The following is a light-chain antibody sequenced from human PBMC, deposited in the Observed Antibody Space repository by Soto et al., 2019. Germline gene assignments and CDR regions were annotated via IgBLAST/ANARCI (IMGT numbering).Light chain of an antibody. CDR2: DAS. CDR3: QQYNTYPWT. CDR1: QSISGY. Sequence: DIQMTQSPSTLSASVGDRVTITCRSSQSISGYLAWYQQKPGKAPKLLIYDASSLESGVPSRFSGSASGTEFTLTSTSLQPDDFATYYCQQYNTYPWTFGQGTKVEIK. V-gene: IGKV1-5*01. J-gene: IGKJ1*01.